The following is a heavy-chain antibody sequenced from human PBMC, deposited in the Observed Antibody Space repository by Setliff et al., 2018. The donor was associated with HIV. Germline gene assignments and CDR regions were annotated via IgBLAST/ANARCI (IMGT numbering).Heavy chain of an antibody. Sequence: ASVKVSCKASGYTFTNYAIHWVRQAPGQRLEWMGWINVGNGNTKFSEKFQGRVMITSDTSANTVYMFLRSLRSEDTAVYYCARGYNYGYGGQAVNWWDAFDNWGKGALVTVSS. CDR1: GYTFTNYA. J-gene: IGHJ4*02. D-gene: IGHD3-16*01. V-gene: IGHV1-3*01. CDR2: INVGNGNT. CDR3: ARGYNYGYGGQAVNWWDAFDN.